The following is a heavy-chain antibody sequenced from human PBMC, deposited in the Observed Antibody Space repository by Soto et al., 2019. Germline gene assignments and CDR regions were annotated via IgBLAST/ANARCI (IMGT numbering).Heavy chain of an antibody. CDR2: IYYSGST. V-gene: IGHV4-59*01. D-gene: IGHD2-15*01. CDR3: ARSGYCSGGSCYKQLDY. CDR1: GGSISSYY. Sequence: PSETLSLTCTVSGGSISSYYWSWIRQPPGKGLEWIGYIYYSGSTNYNPSLKSRVTISVDTSKNQFSLKLSSVTAADTAVYYCARSGYCSGGSCYKQLDYWGQGTLVTVSS. J-gene: IGHJ4*02.